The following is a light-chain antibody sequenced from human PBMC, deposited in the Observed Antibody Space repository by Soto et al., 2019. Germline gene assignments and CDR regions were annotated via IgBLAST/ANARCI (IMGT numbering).Light chain of an antibody. J-gene: IGKJ1*01. V-gene: IGKV3-20*01. CDR3: QQYGSSPT. Sequence: EIVLTQSPGTLSLSPEERATLSCRASQSVSSSYLAWYQRKPGQAPRLLIYGASSRATGIPDRFSGSGSGTDFTLTISRLEPEDFAVYYCQQYGSSPTFGQGTKVEIK. CDR1: QSVSSSY. CDR2: GAS.